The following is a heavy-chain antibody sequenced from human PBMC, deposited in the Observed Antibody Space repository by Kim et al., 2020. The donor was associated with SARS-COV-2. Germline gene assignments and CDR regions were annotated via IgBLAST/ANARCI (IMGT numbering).Heavy chain of an antibody. J-gene: IGHJ6*04. CDR1: GFNVSSNY. V-gene: IGHV3-66*01. CDR2: IYRGGST. D-gene: IGHD6-19*01. CDR3: ARDSSVCYGWRDYYYGRDV. Sequence: GGSLRLSCAASGFNVSSNYMSWVRQAPGKGLEWVSVIYRGGSTYYADSVKGRFTISRDNSKNTLYLQMNSLRAEETAVYYCARDSSVCYGWRDYYYGRDVLGKGTTGTVSS.